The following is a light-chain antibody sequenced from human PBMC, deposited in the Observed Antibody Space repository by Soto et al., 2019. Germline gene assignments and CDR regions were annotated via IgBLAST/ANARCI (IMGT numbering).Light chain of an antibody. J-gene: IGLJ1*01. CDR2: DVN. V-gene: IGLV2-8*01. CDR3: SAHGGNNPYV. Sequence: QSALTQPPSASGSPGQSVAISCTGTASDIGGYTFVSWYQQHPGKAPKLLMYDVNKRPSGVPYRFSGSKSCNTAYLTVSGLQAEDEADYYCSAHGGNNPYVVGTGTKLTAL. CDR1: ASDIGGYTF.